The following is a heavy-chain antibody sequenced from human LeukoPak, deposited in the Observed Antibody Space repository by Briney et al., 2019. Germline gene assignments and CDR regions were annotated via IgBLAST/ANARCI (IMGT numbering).Heavy chain of an antibody. V-gene: IGHV3-15*05. Sequence: PGGSLRLSCAASGFTFSKAWMIWVRQAPGKGLEWVARIKTRPEGGTTDYATPVKGRFTISRDDSKNTLFLQMNSLKTEDTAVYYCTSPGSRWDYFDYWGQGTLATVSS. CDR2: IKTRPEGGTT. J-gene: IGHJ4*02. CDR1: GFTFSKAW. D-gene: IGHD4-23*01. CDR3: TSPGSRWDYFDY.